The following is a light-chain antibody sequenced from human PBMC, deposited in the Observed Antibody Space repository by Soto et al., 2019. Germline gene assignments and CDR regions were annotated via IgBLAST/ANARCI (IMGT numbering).Light chain of an antibody. J-gene: IGLJ1*01. CDR3: SSYSISTAYL. V-gene: IGLV2-14*01. Sequence: QSVLTQPASVSGSPGQPITISCTGTSSDVGGYDYVSWYQLHPGKAPKLMVFKVSNRPSGVSYRFSGSKSGNTASLTISGLQAEDEADYFCSSYSISTAYLFGTGTKVTVL. CDR2: KVS. CDR1: SSDVGGYDY.